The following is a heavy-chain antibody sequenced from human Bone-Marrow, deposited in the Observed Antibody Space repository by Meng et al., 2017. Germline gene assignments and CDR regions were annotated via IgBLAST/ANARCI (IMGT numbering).Heavy chain of an antibody. CDR1: GGSISSSSYY. V-gene: IGHV4-39*07. CDR2: IYYSGST. J-gene: IGHJ3*02. Sequence: GSLRLSCTVSGGSISSSSYYWGWIRQPPGKGLEWIGSIYYSGSTYYNPSLKSRVTISVDTSKNQFSLKLSSVTAADTAVYYCSRDSQVAFDIWGQGTMVTVSS. CDR3: SRDSQVAFDI.